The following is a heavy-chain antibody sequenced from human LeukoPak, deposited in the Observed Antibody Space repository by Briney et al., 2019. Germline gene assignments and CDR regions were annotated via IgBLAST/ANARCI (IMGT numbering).Heavy chain of an antibody. D-gene: IGHD3-22*01. Sequence: ASVKVSCKASGYTFTGYYMHWVRQAPGQGLEWMGWINPNSGGTNYAQKFQGRVTMTRDTSISTAYMELSRLRSDDTAVYYCARSHSNYDSSGYYSYWGQGTLVTVSS. CDR1: GYTFTGYY. V-gene: IGHV1-2*02. J-gene: IGHJ4*02. CDR3: ARSHSNYDSSGYYSY. CDR2: INPNSGGT.